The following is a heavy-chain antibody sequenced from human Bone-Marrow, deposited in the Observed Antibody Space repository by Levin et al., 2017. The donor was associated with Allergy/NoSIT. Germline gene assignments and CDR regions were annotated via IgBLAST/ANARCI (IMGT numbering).Heavy chain of an antibody. J-gene: IGHJ4*02. CDR2: MNPNSGNT. D-gene: IGHD5-24*01. CDR3: ARPSRDGYNFGY. V-gene: IGHV1-8*01. Sequence: ASVKVSCKTSGDTFSSYDITWVRQAAGQGLEWMGWMNPNSGNTGYAQKFQGRVTMTRNTSISTAYMELSSLRSEDTAVYYCARPSRDGYNFGYWGQGTLVTVSS. CDR1: GDTFSSYD.